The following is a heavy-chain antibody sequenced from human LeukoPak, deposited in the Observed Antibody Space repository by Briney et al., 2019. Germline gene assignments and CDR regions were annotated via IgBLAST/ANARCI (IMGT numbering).Heavy chain of an antibody. D-gene: IGHD6-19*01. V-gene: IGHV3-21*01. J-gene: IGHJ4*02. CDR2: ITSSSSYI. Sequence: GGSLRLSCAASGFTFSTYTMNWVRQAPGKGLEWVSSITSSSSYIYYADSVKGRFTISRDNAKNSLYLQMNSLRAEDTAVYYCARAGGIAVAGYFDYWGQGTLVTVSS. CDR1: GFTFSTYT. CDR3: ARAGGIAVAGYFDY.